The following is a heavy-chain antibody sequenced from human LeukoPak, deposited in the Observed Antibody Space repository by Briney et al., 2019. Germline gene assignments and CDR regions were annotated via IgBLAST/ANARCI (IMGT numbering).Heavy chain of an antibody. CDR3: ARALLEYCSSTSCRPAHYYYGMDV. CDR1: GYSISSGYY. J-gene: IGHJ6*04. CDR2: IYHSGST. V-gene: IGHV4-38-2*01. D-gene: IGHD2-2*01. Sequence: SETLSLTCAVSGYSISSGYYWGWIRQPPGKGLEWIGSIYHSGSTYYNPSLKSRVTISVDTSKNQFSLKLSSVTAADTAVYYCARALLEYCSSTSCRPAHYYYGMDVWGKGTTVTVSS.